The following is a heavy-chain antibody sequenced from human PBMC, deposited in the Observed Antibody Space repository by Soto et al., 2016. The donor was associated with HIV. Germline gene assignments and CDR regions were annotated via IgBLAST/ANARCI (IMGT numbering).Heavy chain of an antibody. CDR2: IYSGGST. CDR3: ARDDYFDSGSPWADV. D-gene: IGHD3-10*01. J-gene: IGHJ6*01. V-gene: IGHV3-66*01. Sequence: EVQLVESGGGLVQPGGSLRLSCAASGFTVSGNYMSWVRQAPGKGLEWVSVIYSGGSTYYADSVKGRFTISRDKSKNTLYLQMNSLRGEDTAVYYCARDDYFDSGSPWADVWGPKGTTVTVSS. CDR1: GFTVSGNY.